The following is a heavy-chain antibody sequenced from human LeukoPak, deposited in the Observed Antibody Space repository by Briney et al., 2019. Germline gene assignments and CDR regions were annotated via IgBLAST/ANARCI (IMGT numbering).Heavy chain of an antibody. CDR1: GYTFTSYD. V-gene: IGHV1-8*01. J-gene: IGHJ4*02. Sequence: GGSVKVSCKASGYTFTSYDINWVRQATGQGLEWMGWMNPNSGNTGYAQKFQGRVTMTRNTSISTAYMELSSLRSEDTAVYYCARFNGDYYRIDYWGQGTLVTVSS. CDR2: MNPNSGNT. CDR3: ARFNGDYYRIDY. D-gene: IGHD4-17*01.